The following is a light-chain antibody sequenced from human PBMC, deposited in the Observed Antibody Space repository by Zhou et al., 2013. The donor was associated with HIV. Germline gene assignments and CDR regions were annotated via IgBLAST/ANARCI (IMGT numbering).Light chain of an antibody. J-gene: IGKJ5*01. V-gene: IGKV3-15*01. CDR2: GGS. Sequence: EIVMTQSPAILSVSPGDSVTLSCKASQSLGTDVAWYQQKPGQAPRLVIYGGSTRTPGFPARFSGSGFGTEFTLTIAKLESEDFAVYYCQQYKNWPITFGQGTRLDIK. CDR3: QQYKNWPIT. CDR1: QSLGTD.